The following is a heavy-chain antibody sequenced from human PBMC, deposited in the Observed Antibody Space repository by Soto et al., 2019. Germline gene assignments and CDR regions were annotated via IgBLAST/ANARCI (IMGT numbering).Heavy chain of an antibody. CDR3: ARRSIAVAGDRGFDY. D-gene: IGHD6-19*01. CDR1: GYTFTSYA. V-gene: IGHV1-3*01. Sequence: GASVKVSCKASGYTFTSYAMHWVRQAPGQRLEWMGWINAGNGNTKYSQKFQGRVTITRDTSASTAYMELSSLRSEDTAVYYCARRSIAVAGDRGFDYWGQGTLVTVSS. CDR2: INAGNGNT. J-gene: IGHJ4*02.